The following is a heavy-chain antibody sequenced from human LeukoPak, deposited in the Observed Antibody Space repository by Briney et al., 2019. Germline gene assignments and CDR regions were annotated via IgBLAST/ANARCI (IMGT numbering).Heavy chain of an antibody. J-gene: IGHJ4*02. CDR2: VYSTGST. Sequence: RTSETLSLTCTVSGGSISGHYWSWLRQPPGKGLEWIGDVYSTGSTHYNPSLKSRVTMSLDTSKNQFSLQLLSVTAADTAMYYCARHYDPPSYYSNYFDHWGQGTLITVSS. CDR1: GGSISGHY. CDR3: ARHYDPPSYYSNYFDH. D-gene: IGHD3-22*01. V-gene: IGHV4-59*08.